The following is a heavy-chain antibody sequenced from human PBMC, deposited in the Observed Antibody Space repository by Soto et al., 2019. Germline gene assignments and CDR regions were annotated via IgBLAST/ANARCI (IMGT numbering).Heavy chain of an antibody. J-gene: IGHJ6*04. CDR2: ISYDGSNK. D-gene: IGHD3-3*01. CDR1: GFTFSSYG. V-gene: IGHV3-30*18. Sequence: GGSLRLSCAASGFTFSSYGMHWVRQAPGKGLEWVAVISYDGSNKYYADSVKGRFTISRDNSKNTLYLQMNSLRAEKKAVYYWGKGVWSAPMDVWGKGTTVPVPS. CDR3: GKGVWSAPMDV.